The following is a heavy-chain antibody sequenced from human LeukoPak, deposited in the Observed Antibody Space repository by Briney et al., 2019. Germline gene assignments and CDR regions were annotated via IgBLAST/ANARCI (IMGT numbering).Heavy chain of an antibody. J-gene: IGHJ6*02. D-gene: IGHD2-15*01. Sequence: GGSLRLSCAASGFTFSSYGMHWVRQATGKGLEWVSAIGTAGDTYYPGSVKGRFTISRENAKNSLYLQMNSLRAGDTAVYYCARSCSGGSCYLFGYYGMDVWGQGTTVTVSS. CDR2: IGTAGDT. CDR1: GFTFSSYG. V-gene: IGHV3-13*01. CDR3: ARSCSGGSCYLFGYYGMDV.